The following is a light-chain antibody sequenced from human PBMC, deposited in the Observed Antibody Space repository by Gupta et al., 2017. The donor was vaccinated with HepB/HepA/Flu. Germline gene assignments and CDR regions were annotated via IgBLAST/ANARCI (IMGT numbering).Light chain of an antibody. CDR1: QGIDSDY. V-gene: IGKV3-20*01. CDR2: GVS. CDR3: QHYGSSPPPT. Sequence: EIVLTQSPGTLSLSPGEGATLSCRASQGIDSDYLTWYQHKPGQAPRLLIYGVSYRATGIPDRFSGSGSGTDFTLTISRLEPEDFAVYYCQHYGSSPPPTFGGGTKVEIK. J-gene: IGKJ4*01.